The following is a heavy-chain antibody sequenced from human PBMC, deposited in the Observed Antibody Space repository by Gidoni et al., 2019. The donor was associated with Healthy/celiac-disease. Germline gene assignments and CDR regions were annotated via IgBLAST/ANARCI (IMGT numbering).Heavy chain of an antibody. CDR1: GFTVSSNY. D-gene: IGHD4-17*01. CDR2: IYSGGST. V-gene: IGHV3-66*02. Sequence: EVQLVESGGGLDQPGGSLRLSCAASGFTVSSNYRSWVRQAPGKGLEWVSVIYSGGSTYYADSVKGRFTISRDNSKNTLYLQMNSLRAEDTAVYYCARDHYGDYVDAFDIWGQGTMVTVSS. J-gene: IGHJ3*02. CDR3: ARDHYGDYVDAFDI.